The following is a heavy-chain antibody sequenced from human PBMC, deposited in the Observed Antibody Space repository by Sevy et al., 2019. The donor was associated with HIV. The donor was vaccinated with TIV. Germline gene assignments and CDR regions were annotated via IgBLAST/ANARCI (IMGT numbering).Heavy chain of an antibody. Sequence: GGSLRLSCVASGFTFNTYAMSWVRQAPGKGLEWVSAIRGSGSSTYYAAAGQGRFTISRDNSKNTLYLQMNILRAEDTAVYYCAKEAPGYNYDTSGSFDYWGQGTLVTVSS. CDR3: AKEAPGYNYDTSGSFDY. CDR1: GFTFNTYA. CDR2: IRGSGSST. V-gene: IGHV3-23*01. D-gene: IGHD3-22*01. J-gene: IGHJ4*02.